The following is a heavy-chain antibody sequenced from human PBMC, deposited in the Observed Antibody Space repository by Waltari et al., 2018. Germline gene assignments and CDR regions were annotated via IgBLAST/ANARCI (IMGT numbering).Heavy chain of an antibody. CDR1: GFTFADYA. CDR3: ATQGDSSDAFDI. J-gene: IGHJ3*02. V-gene: IGHV3-9*03. Sequence: EVQLVESGGGLVQPGRSLRLSCAASGFTFADYAMHGVRQAPGKGLEWVSGISWNSGSIGYADSVKGRFTISRDNAKNSLYLQMNSLRAEDMALYYCATQGDSSDAFDIWGQGTMVTVSS. D-gene: IGHD3-22*01. CDR2: ISWNSGSI.